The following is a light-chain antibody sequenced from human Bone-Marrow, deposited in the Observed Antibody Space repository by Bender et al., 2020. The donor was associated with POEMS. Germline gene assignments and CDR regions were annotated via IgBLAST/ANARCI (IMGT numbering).Light chain of an antibody. Sequence: QSVLTQPPSASETPGQRVTISCSGGSSNIGAHAVNWYQHLPGTAPKLLIYSSHRRPSEVPDRFSGSRSGTSASLAIRGLQSEDEADYYCAVWDDSLNGCVFGGGTKLTVL. CDR2: SSH. V-gene: IGLV1-44*01. J-gene: IGLJ3*02. CDR3: AVWDDSLNGCV. CDR1: SSNIGAHA.